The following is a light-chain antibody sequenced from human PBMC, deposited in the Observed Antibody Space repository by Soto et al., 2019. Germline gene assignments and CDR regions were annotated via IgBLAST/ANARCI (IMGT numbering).Light chain of an antibody. CDR3: QQYGSSPPMYT. V-gene: IGKV3-20*01. CDR1: QSVNSRF. Sequence: EIVLTQSPGTLSLSPGERATLSCRASQSVNSRFLAWYQQKPGQAPRLLMYGASTKDTGIPDRFSGSGSGADFTLTIRRLEPEDFAVYYCQQYGSSPPMYTFGQGTKLEIK. CDR2: GAS. J-gene: IGKJ2*01.